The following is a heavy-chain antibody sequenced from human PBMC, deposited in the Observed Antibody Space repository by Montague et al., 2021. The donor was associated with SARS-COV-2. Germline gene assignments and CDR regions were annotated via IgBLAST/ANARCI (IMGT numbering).Heavy chain of an antibody. CDR2: VYTSGST. CDR1: CGGAPARNGI. Sequence: TLSLTCSGPCGGAPARNGIAHVCRQATGAGLKWIGPVYTSGSTTYIPSLNSRLTISLDTSKNRISLNLSSVTATDTAVYYCARSSGSSYPGLFDSWGQGTLVTVYS. J-gene: IGHJ4*02. CDR3: ARSSGSSYPGLFDS. D-gene: IGHD1-26*01. V-gene: IGHV4-61*02.